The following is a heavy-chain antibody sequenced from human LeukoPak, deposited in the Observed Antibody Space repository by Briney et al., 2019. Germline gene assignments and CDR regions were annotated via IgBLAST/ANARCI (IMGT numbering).Heavy chain of an antibody. CDR3: PYSRGYNGDYGDYTTPFDY. Sequence: GGSLRLSCAASGFTFSSYAMHWVRQAPGKGLEWVAVISYDGSNKYYADSVKGRFTISRDNSKNTLYLQMNSLRAEDTAVYYCPYSRGYNGDYGDYTTPFDYWGQGTLVTVSS. D-gene: IGHD4-17*01. J-gene: IGHJ4*02. CDR2: ISYDGSNK. CDR1: GFTFSSYA. V-gene: IGHV3-30-3*01.